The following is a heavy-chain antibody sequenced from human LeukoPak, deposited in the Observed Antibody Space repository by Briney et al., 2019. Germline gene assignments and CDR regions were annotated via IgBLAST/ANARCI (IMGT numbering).Heavy chain of an antibody. CDR3: ARDKYQLLSYYYGMDV. V-gene: IGHV4-30-4*01. D-gene: IGHD2-2*01. J-gene: IGHJ6*04. CDR2: IYYSGST. Sequence: SQTLSLTCTVSGGSISSGDYYWSWIRQPPGKGLEWIGYIYYSGSTYYNPSLKSRVTISVDTSKNQFSLKLSSVTAADTAVYYRARDKYQLLSYYYGMDVWGKGTTVTVSS. CDR1: GGSISSGDYY.